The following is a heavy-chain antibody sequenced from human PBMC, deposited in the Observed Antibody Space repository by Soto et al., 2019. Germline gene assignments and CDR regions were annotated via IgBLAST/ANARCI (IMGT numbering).Heavy chain of an antibody. D-gene: IGHD4-17*01. Sequence: QVQLVQSGAEVKKPGASVKVSCKASGYTFTSYDINWVRQATGQGLEWMGWMNPNSGNTGYAQKFKGRVTMTRNTSIITAYMELSSLRSEDTAVYYCARGGGYGDYLLNYYYYYMDVWGKGTTVTVSS. V-gene: IGHV1-8*01. CDR3: ARGGGYGDYLLNYYYYYMDV. CDR2: MNPNSGNT. CDR1: GYTFTSYD. J-gene: IGHJ6*03.